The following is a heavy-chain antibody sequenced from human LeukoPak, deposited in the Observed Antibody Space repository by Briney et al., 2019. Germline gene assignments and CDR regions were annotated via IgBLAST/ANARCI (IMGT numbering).Heavy chain of an antibody. D-gene: IGHD3-10*01. Sequence: GGSLRLSCAASGFSFSSYAMTWVRQGPEKRLEWVSAISGSGVDTYYADSVKGRFTISRDNSKNTLYLQMNSLRAEDTAVYYCAKSSWFGELFQYYFDYWGQGTLVTVSS. CDR3: AKSSWFGELFQYYFDY. J-gene: IGHJ4*02. V-gene: IGHV3-23*01. CDR1: GFSFSSYA. CDR2: ISGSGVDT.